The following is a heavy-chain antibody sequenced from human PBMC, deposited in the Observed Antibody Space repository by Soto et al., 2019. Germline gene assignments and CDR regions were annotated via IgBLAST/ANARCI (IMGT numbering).Heavy chain of an antibody. V-gene: IGHV4-34*01. CDR2: INHSGST. CDR3: ARGGWFGELLGAFDI. J-gene: IGHJ3*02. CDR1: GGSFSGYY. D-gene: IGHD3-10*01. Sequence: SETLSLTCAVYGGSFSGYYWSWIRQPPGKGLEWIGEINHSGSTNYNPSLKSRVTISVDTSKNQFSLKLSSVTAADTAVYYCARGGWFGELLGAFDIWGQGTMVTVSS.